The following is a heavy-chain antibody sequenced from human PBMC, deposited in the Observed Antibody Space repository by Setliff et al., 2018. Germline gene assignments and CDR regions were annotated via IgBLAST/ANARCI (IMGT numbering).Heavy chain of an antibody. V-gene: IGHV5-51*01. Sequence: KVSCKPSGYSFDDYWIAWVRRMPGKGLEWMGMTQPRDRDVRYSPSFGGQVTISADRSTGTAYLQWSRLKASDTAIYYCARHMTWYNWNDFRDYYYLDVWGKGTAVTVSS. D-gene: IGHD1-1*01. CDR3: ARHMTWYNWNDFRDYYYLDV. CDR2: TQPRDRDV. CDR1: GYSFDDYW. J-gene: IGHJ6*03.